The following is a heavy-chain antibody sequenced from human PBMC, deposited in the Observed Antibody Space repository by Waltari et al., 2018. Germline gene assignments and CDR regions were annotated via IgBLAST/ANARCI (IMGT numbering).Heavy chain of an antibody. CDR3: ARTSITMVRGMIYYYMDV. J-gene: IGHJ6*03. CDR2: IFSNDEK. CDR1: VFSLSNARMG. D-gene: IGHD3-10*01. Sequence: QVTLKAPGPVLVKPTEPLPLTSTVPVFSLSNARMGLRSIRQPPGQALEWLAHIFSNDEKSYSTSLKSRLTISKDTSKSQVVLTMTNMDPVDTATYYCARTSITMVRGMIYYYMDVWGKGTTVTISS. V-gene: IGHV2-26*01.